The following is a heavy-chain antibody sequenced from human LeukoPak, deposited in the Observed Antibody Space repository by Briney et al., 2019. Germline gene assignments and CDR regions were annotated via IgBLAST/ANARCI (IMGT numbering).Heavy chain of an antibody. D-gene: IGHD2-2*01. CDR1: VYTFTSYG. J-gene: IGHJ4*02. CDR3: ARVPYCSSTSCYGILDY. V-gene: IGHV1-18*01. CDR2: ISAYNGNT. Sequence: ASVTVSRKCSVYTFTSYGISWVPQAPGQGLEWMGWISAYNGNTNYAQKLQGRVTMTTDTSTSTAYMELRRLRSDDAAVYYCARVPYCSSTSCYGILDYWGKGPLVTVSS.